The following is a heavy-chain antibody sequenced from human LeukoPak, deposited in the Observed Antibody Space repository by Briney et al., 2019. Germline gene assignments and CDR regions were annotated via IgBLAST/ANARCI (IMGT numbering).Heavy chain of an antibody. CDR1: GFTFSSYW. J-gene: IGHJ6*04. Sequence: GGSLRLSCAASGFTFSSYWMHWVRQAPGKGLVWVSRIKGDGSSTSYADSVKGRFTISRDNAKNSLYLQMNSLRAEDTAVYYCAELGITMIGGVWGKGTTVTISS. D-gene: IGHD3-10*02. V-gene: IGHV3-74*01. CDR3: AELGITMIGGV. CDR2: IKGDGSST.